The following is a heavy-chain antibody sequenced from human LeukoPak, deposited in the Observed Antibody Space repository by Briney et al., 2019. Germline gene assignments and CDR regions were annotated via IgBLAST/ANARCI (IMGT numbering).Heavy chain of an antibody. D-gene: IGHD3-3*01. Sequence: SETLSLICTVSGGSISSYYWSWIRQPPGKGLEWIGYIYYSGSTNYNHSLKRRVTISVDTSKNQFSLKLSSVTAADTAVYYCARLRFWVDYWGQGTLVTVSS. CDR2: IYYSGST. J-gene: IGHJ4*02. CDR1: GGSISSYY. V-gene: IGHV4-59*08. CDR3: ARLRFWVDY.